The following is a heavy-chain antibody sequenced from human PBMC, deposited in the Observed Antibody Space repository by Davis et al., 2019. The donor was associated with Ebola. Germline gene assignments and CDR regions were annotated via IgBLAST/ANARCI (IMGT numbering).Heavy chain of an antibody. J-gene: IGHJ4*02. V-gene: IGHV4-38-2*02. CDR1: GYSISSGYY. D-gene: IGHD1-26*01. CDR2: IYSSGST. Sequence: MPSETLSLTCTVSGYSISSGYYWGWIRQPPGKGLEWVGSIYSSGSTTYNPSLKSRVTMSIDPSRNQFSMNLNSVTAADTAVYYCARLGATSGVYLDYWGQGTLVTVSS. CDR3: ARLGATSGVYLDY.